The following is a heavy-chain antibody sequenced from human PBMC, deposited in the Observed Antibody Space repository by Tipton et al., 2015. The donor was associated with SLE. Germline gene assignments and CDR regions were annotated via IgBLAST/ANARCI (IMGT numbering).Heavy chain of an antibody. CDR3: ARFGYRIAVGIGNY. CDR1: GGAFSGYY. D-gene: IGHD6-19*01. V-gene: IGHV4-34*01. Sequence: LRLSCAVYGGAFSGYYWSWIRQPPGKGLEWIGEINHSGSTNYNPSLKSRVTISVDTSKNQFSLKLSSVTAADTAVYYCARFGYRIAVGIGNYWGQGTLVTVSS. CDR2: INHSGST. J-gene: IGHJ4*02.